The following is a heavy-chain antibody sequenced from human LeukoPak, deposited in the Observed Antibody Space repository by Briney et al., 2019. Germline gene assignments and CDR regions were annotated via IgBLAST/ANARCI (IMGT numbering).Heavy chain of an antibody. CDR1: GVSLSTRGVG. Sequence: SGPSRVNPTQTLTLTCTFSGVSLSTRGVGVGRIRQPPGQALEWLALLCWGDDKRCIPSLNSRLTITKDTSKNQVVLTMTNMDPVDTATSYCAHSPVRLLWFGEFMYYFDYWGQGTLVTVSS. D-gene: IGHD3-10*01. CDR3: AHSPVRLLWFGEFMYYFDY. CDR2: LCWGDDK. V-gene: IGHV2-5*02. J-gene: IGHJ4*02.